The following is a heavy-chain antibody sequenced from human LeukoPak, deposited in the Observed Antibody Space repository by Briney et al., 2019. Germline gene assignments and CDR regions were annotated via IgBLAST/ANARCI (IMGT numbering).Heavy chain of an antibody. CDR3: ARHPFYYYGSGSYPPLFDY. CDR2: INHSGST. Sequence: SETLSLTCAVYGGSFSGYYWSWIRQPPGKGLEWIGEINHSGSTNYNPSLKSRVTISVDTSKNQFSLKLSSVTAADTAVYYCARHPFYYYGSGSYPPLFDYWGQGTLVTVSS. CDR1: GGSFSGYY. J-gene: IGHJ4*02. D-gene: IGHD3-10*01. V-gene: IGHV4-34*01.